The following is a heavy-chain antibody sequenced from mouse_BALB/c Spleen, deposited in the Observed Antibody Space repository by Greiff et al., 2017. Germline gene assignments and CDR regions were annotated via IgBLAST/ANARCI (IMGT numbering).Heavy chain of an antibody. J-gene: IGHJ3*01. D-gene: IGHD1-2*01. V-gene: IGHV6-6*02. CDR3: TRPLYYGYVELSLGFAY. CDR1: GFTFSNYW. Sequence: EVKVEESGGGLVQPGGSMKLSCVASGFTFSNYWMNWVRQSPEKGLEWVAEIRLKSNNYATHYAESVKGRFTISRDDSKSSVYLQMNNLRAEDTGIYYCTRPLYYGYVELSLGFAYWGQGTLVTVSA. CDR2: IRLKSNNYAT.